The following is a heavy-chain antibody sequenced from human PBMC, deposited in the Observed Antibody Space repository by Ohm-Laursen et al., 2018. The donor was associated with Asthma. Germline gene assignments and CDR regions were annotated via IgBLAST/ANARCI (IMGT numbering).Heavy chain of an antibody. V-gene: IGHV4-31*02. CDR1: GDSVSNGGYC. Sequence: TLSLTWSVSGDSVSNGGYCWSWIRQRPGKGLELIGYICYTTNAYYNPSLKTRASISVDTSQNQFSLILTSVTAADTAVYYCARDLRTVTTLMGFDYWGQGTLVTVSS. CDR2: ICYTTNA. J-gene: IGHJ4*02. D-gene: IGHD4-17*01. CDR3: ARDLRTVTTLMGFDY.